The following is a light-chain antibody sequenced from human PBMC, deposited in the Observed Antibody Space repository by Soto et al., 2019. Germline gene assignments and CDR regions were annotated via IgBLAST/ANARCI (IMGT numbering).Light chain of an antibody. CDR1: HSISRG. J-gene: IGKJ1*01. Sequence: DIQMTQSPSTLSSSVGDRVTITCRASHSISRGLAWYQQKPGKAPNLLIYDASTLESGVPSRFSGSGSGTEFTLTISCLHPDDFATYYCQHYSSVWAFGQGTKVDI. CDR2: DAS. V-gene: IGKV1-5*01. CDR3: QHYSSVWA.